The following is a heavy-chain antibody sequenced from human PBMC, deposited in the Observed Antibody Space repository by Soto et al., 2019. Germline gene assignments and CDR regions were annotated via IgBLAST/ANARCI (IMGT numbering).Heavy chain of an antibody. CDR3: ANVPIWCSSTSCYTEGFDY. V-gene: IGHV3-23*01. J-gene: IGHJ4*02. Sequence: GSLRLSSTASGXTFSDYSMSWVRQPPGKGLEWVSVISAGGSTYYADSVKGRFTVSRANSKNTLYLQMNSLRAEDTAVYYCANVPIWCSSTSCYTEGFDYWGQGTLVTVSS. CDR2: ISAGGST. D-gene: IGHD2-2*02. CDR1: GXTFSDYS.